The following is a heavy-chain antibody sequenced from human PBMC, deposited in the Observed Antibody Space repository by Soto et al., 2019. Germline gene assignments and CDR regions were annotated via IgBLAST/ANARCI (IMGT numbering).Heavy chain of an antibody. CDR1: GYTFTDYG. CDR2: ISIYYGNT. Sequence: QVQLVQSGAEVKKPGASVKVSCKGSGYTFTDYGILWLRQAPGQGLEWMGWISIYYGNTDYSQKFQGRVTMTRDIATTTAYMELTSLRSDETAVYYCALLPSEKYEYDFWGQGTPVTVSS. V-gene: IGHV1-18*01. CDR3: ALLPSEKYEYDF. D-gene: IGHD2-15*01. J-gene: IGHJ4*02.